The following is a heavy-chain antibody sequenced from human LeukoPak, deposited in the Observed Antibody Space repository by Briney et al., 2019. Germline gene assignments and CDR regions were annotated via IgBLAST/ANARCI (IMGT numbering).Heavy chain of an antibody. J-gene: IGHJ4*02. Sequence: GGSLRLSCTTSGFIFAKYAMAWVRQSPGKGLEWASTISASGADTYYADSVRGRFTISRDNSRNALYLQLSRLRVDDTAFYYCPKPLLTPGNWGPGTLVTVSS. CDR2: ISASGADT. V-gene: IGHV3-23*01. CDR1: GFIFAKYA. D-gene: IGHD4-23*01. CDR3: PKPLLTPGN.